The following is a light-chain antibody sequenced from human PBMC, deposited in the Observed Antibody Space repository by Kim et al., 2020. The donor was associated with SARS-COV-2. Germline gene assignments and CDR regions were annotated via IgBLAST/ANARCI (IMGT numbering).Light chain of an antibody. CDR1: QSICIY. Sequence: PGESATLSCRASQSICIYLAWYQQTPGQAPRLLLYDASSRATGIPDRFSGSGSGTDFTLTISGLQPEDSAVYYCQQHRYSPLTFGGGTKVDIK. CDR3: QQHRYSPLT. J-gene: IGKJ4*01. CDR2: DAS. V-gene: IGKV3-20*01.